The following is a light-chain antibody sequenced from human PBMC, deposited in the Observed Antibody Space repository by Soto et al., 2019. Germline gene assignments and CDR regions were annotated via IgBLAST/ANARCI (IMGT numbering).Light chain of an antibody. CDR2: QDS. Sequence: SYELTQPPSVSVSPGQTASITCSGDKLGDKYACWYQQKPGQSPVLVIYQDSKRPSGIPERFSGSNSENTATLTISGTQAMDEADYYCQAWDSSTVVFGGGTKLTGL. CDR1: KLGDKY. CDR3: QAWDSSTVV. J-gene: IGLJ2*01. V-gene: IGLV3-1*01.